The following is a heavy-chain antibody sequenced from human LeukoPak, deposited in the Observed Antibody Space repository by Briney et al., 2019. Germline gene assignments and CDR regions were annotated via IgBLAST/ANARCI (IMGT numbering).Heavy chain of an antibody. CDR2: ISGSGGST. J-gene: IGHJ4*02. CDR3: AKDGCSSTSCLDY. V-gene: IGHV3-23*01. D-gene: IGHD2-2*01. CDR1: GFTFSSYA. Sequence: GGSLRLSCAASGFTFSSYAMSWVRQAPGKGLDWVSAISGSGGSTYYADSVKGRFTISRDNSKNTLYLQMNSLRAEDTAVYYCAKDGCSSTSCLDYWGQGTLVTVSS.